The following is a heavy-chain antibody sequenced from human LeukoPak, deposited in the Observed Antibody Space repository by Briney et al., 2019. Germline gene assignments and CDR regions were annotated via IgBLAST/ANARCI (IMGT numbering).Heavy chain of an antibody. CDR2: IYTSGST. Sequence: SETLSLTCTVSGGSISSYYWSWIRQPAGKGLEWIGRIYTSGSTNYNPSLKSRVTISVDTSKNQFSLKLSSVTAADTAVYYCARVNYGSGSPYYFDYWGQGTLVTVSS. V-gene: IGHV4-4*07. CDR3: ARVNYGSGSPYYFDY. J-gene: IGHJ4*02. D-gene: IGHD3-10*01. CDR1: GGSISSYY.